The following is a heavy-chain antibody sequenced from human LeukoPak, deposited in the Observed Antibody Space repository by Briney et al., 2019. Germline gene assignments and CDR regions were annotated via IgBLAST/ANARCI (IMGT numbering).Heavy chain of an antibody. J-gene: IGHJ4*02. V-gene: IGHV1-8*03. CDR3: ARDLTPYCSSTSCDIWVFDY. D-gene: IGHD2-2*02. CDR1: GYTFTSYD. CDR2: MNPNSGNT. Sequence: ASVKVSCKASGYTFTSYDINWVRQATGQGLEWMGWMNPNSGNTGYAQKFQGRVTITRNTSISTAYMELSSLRSEDTAVYYCARDLTPYCSSTSCDIWVFDYWGQGTLVTVSS.